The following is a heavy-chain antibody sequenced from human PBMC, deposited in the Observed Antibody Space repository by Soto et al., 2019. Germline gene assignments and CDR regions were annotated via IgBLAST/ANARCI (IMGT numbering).Heavy chain of an antibody. Sequence: EMQLLVSGGGLVQPGGSLRLSCAASGFPFSSYAMSWVRQAPGKGLEWVSGISGSGGLTYYADSVKGRFTISRDNSKNTLYLQMNSLIADDTAVYYCAKSLSASTKYLFDYWGQGTLVSVSS. CDR1: GFPFSSYA. V-gene: IGHV3-23*01. CDR3: AKSLSASTKYLFDY. J-gene: IGHJ4*02. D-gene: IGHD2-2*01. CDR2: ISGSGGLT.